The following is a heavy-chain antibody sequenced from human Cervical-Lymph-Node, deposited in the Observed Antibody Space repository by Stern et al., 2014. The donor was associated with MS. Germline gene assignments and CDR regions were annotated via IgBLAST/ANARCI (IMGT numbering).Heavy chain of an antibody. CDR1: GFTFSSYA. V-gene: IGHV3-23*04. CDR2: ISGSDGST. J-gene: IGHJ4*02. Sequence: EVQLVESGGTLVQPGGSLRLSCAASGFTFSSYAMSWVRQAPGKGLEWVSVISGSDGSTFYADSVKGRLTISRDNSKKTLFLQMNSLRAEDTAGYYCAKVYGSGPFDYWGQGTLVTVSS. D-gene: IGHD6-19*01. CDR3: AKVYGSGPFDY.